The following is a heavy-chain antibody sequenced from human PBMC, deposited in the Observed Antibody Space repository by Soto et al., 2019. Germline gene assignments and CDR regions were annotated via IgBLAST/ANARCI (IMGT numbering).Heavy chain of an antibody. CDR3: ARDMGVNGYGDYVDY. J-gene: IGHJ4*02. CDR1: GYTFTNYG. D-gene: IGHD4-17*01. Sequence: QGHLVQSGAEVKKPGASVTVSCKASGYTFTNYGISWVRQAPGQGLDWMGWISGYNGNTKYAPKFQGRVTLTSDTSTSTSYIQLRSLRSDDTAVYYCARDMGVNGYGDYVDYWVKGTLVTVSS. CDR2: ISGYNGNT. V-gene: IGHV1-18*01.